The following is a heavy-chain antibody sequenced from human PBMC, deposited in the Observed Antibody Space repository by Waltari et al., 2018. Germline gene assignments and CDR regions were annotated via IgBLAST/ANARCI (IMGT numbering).Heavy chain of an antibody. V-gene: IGHV3-7*01. D-gene: IGHD7-27*01. J-gene: IGHJ3*01. CDR2: IRPDDSER. Sequence: EVRLVESGGGLVQPGGSLRLSCSASGFDFSNQWMSWVRQAPGKGPGGVANIRPDDSERFYVDSVKGRFTISRDNAKKSLYLEMNSLRAEDTALYYCARDWAYGFDVWGQGTTVSVSS. CDR3: ARDWAYGFDV. CDR1: GFDFSNQW.